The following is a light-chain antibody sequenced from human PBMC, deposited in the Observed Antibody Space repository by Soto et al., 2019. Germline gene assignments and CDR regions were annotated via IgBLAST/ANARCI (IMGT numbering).Light chain of an antibody. CDR1: QSVGRY. J-gene: IGKJ4*01. CDR2: DAS. V-gene: IGKV3-11*01. CDR3: QQRSRWPQVT. Sequence: EIVLTQSPATLSLSPGERATLSCRASQSVGRYLAWYQQKLGQAPRLLIYDASNRATGIPARFSGSGSGTDFTLTISSLEPEDFAVYYCQQRSRWPQVTFGGGTKVEIK.